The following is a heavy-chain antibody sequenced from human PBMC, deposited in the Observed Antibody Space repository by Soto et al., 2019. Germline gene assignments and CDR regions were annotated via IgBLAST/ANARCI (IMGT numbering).Heavy chain of an antibody. CDR1: GGSMSSYY. J-gene: IGHJ4*02. V-gene: IGHV4-39*01. D-gene: IGHD3-22*01. CDR2: IYYSVST. Sequence: SEPLSRNCTVSGGSMSSYYWGWIRQHPWKGLEWIGSIYYSVSTYYNPSLKSRVTISVDTSKNQFSLKLSSVTAAVMAVYYCARHMYHSSGPSDFSGQGTLVT. CDR3: ARHMYHSSGPSDF.